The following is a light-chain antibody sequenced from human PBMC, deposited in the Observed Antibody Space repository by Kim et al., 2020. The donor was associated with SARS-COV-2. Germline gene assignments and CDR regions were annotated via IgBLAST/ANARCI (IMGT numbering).Light chain of an antibody. CDR3: QHYKNYPLT. J-gene: IGKJ4*01. V-gene: IGKV1-16*02. CDR2: AAS. CDR1: QGIGNS. Sequence: DIRMTQSPSSLSASVGDRVTITCRASQGIGNSLAWFQQKPGKAPKSLIYAASNLQSGVPSKFSGSGSGTDFTLTISSLQPEDFAIYYCQHYKNYPLTFGGGTKVDIK.